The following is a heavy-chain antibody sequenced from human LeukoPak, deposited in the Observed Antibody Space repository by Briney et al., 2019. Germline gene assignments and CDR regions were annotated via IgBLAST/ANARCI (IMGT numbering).Heavy chain of an antibody. Sequence: SETLSLTCTVSGYSISSGYYWGWIRQPPGKGLEWIGSIHHSGSTYYNPSLKSRVTISVDTSKNQFSLKLSSVTAADTAVYYCARNIAADGDYWGQGTLVTVSS. CDR3: ARNIAADGDY. V-gene: IGHV4-38-2*02. CDR2: IHHSGST. CDR1: GYSISSGYY. D-gene: IGHD6-13*01. J-gene: IGHJ4*02.